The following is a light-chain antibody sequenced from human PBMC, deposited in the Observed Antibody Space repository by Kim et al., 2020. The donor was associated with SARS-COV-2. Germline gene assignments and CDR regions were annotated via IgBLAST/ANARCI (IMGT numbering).Light chain of an antibody. V-gene: IGKV3-11*01. Sequence: SPGERSPLSCRASQSVSNYLAWYQQKPGQAPRLLIYDASNRATGIPARFSGSGSGTDFTLTISILEPEDFAVYYCQQRSNWPPLTFGGGTKVDIK. J-gene: IGKJ4*01. CDR3: QQRSNWPPLT. CDR2: DAS. CDR1: QSVSNY.